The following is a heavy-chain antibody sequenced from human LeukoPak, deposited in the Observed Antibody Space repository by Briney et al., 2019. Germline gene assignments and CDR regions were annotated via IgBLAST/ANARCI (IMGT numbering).Heavy chain of an antibody. V-gene: IGHV3-23*01. CDR2: ISGSGLT. D-gene: IGHD5-24*01. J-gene: IGHJ4*02. CDR3: AKAHVYNYFDS. Sequence: GGSLRLSCAASGFTFSSYAMSWVRQAPGKGLECVSSISGSGLTYYADSVKGRFTISRDNPKNTLYLQMNSLRAEDTALYYCAKAHVYNYFDSWGQGTLVTVSS. CDR1: GFTFSSYA.